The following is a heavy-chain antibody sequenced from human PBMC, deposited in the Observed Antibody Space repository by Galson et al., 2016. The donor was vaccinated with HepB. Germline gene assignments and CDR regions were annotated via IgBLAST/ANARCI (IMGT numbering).Heavy chain of an antibody. CDR2: IIPIFGTG. CDR1: EDTLSSHA. J-gene: IGHJ3*01. D-gene: IGHD3-22*01. V-gene: IGHV1-69*06. CDR3: ARLMTYYYEGGAYSSGDAFDV. Sequence: SVKVSCKASEDTLSSHAISWVRQAPGQGLEWMGGIIPIFGTGNYAPNFQGRVTITADKSTDKAYMQLSSLRPEDTAIYYCARLMTYYYEGGAYSSGDAFDVWGQGTTVTVSS.